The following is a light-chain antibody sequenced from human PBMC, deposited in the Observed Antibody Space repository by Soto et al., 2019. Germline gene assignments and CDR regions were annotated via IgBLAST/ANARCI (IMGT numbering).Light chain of an antibody. CDR2: GVT. CDR3: SSFTTTYFYV. Sequence: QSALTQPASVSGSLGQSITLSCTGSGGDIGAYNYVSWYQQHPGKAPKLIVYGVTHRPSGVSSRFSASKSAYTASLTISALQAEDEADYYCSSFTTTYFYVFGPGTKLPS. V-gene: IGLV2-14*01. CDR1: GGDIGAYNY. J-gene: IGLJ1*01.